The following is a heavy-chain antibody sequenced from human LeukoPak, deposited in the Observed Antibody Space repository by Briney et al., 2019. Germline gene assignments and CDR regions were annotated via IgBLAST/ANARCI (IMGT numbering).Heavy chain of an antibody. J-gene: IGHJ3*02. CDR3: ATSNDYLSAFDI. CDR2: MNPNSGDT. D-gene: IGHD2/OR15-2a*01. CDR1: GYTFTSSD. V-gene: IGHV1-8*01. Sequence: GASVKVSCKASGYTFTSSDINWVRQATGQGLEWLGWMNPNSGDTGYAQKFQGRVTMTRGTSISTAYMDLSGLRSGDTAVYYCATSNDYLSAFDIWGQGTMVTVSS.